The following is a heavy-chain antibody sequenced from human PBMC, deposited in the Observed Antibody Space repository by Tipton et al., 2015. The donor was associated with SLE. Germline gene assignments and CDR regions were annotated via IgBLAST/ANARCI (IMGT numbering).Heavy chain of an antibody. CDR3: ARTQQLVPDWYFDL. V-gene: IGHV1-2*02. D-gene: IGHD6-13*01. J-gene: IGHJ2*01. Sequence: QLVQSGAEVKKPGASVKVSCKASGYTFTGYYMHWVRQAPGQGLEWMGWINPNSGGTNYVQKFQGRVTMTRDTSISTAYMELSRLRSDDTAVYYCARTQQLVPDWYFDLWGRGTLVTVSS. CDR2: INPNSGGT. CDR1: GYTFTGYY.